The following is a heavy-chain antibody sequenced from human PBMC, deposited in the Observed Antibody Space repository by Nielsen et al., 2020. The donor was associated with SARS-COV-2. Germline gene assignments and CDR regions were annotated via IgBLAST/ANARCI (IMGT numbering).Heavy chain of an antibody. Sequence: GESLKISCKGSGYSFTSYWIGWVRQMPGKGLEWMGIIYPGDSDTRYSPSFQGQVTISADKSISTAYLQWSSLKALDTAMYYCAGHGPKRSGWYGGTSDYWGQGTLVTVSS. V-gene: IGHV5-51*01. CDR3: AGHGPKRSGWYGGTSDY. J-gene: IGHJ4*02. D-gene: IGHD6-19*01. CDR2: IYPGDSDT. CDR1: GYSFTSYW.